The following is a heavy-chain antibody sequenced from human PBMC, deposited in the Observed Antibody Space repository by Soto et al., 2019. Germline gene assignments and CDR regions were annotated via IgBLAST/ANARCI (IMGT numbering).Heavy chain of an antibody. CDR1: GGSVSSGSYY. Sequence: SETLSLTCTVSGGSVSSGSYYWSWIRQRPGKGLEWIGYIYYSGSTNYNPSLKSRVTISVDTSKNQFSLKLSSVTAADTAVYYCARAPVDFWSGYYTYNWFDPWGQGTLVTVSS. CDR2: IYYSGST. V-gene: IGHV4-61*01. J-gene: IGHJ5*02. D-gene: IGHD3-3*01. CDR3: ARAPVDFWSGYYTYNWFDP.